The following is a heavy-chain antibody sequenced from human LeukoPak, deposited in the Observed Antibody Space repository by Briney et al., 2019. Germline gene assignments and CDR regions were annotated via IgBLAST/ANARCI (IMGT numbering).Heavy chain of an antibody. CDR2: IYPGDSDT. CDR1: GYSFTTQW. V-gene: IGHV5-51*01. Sequence: GESLKISCKGSGYSFTTQWIGWVRQMPGKGLEWMGIIYPGDSDTRYSPSFQGQVTISVDKSISTAYLQWSSLKASDTAMYYCARQYSGSYLGNFYYWGQGTLVTVSS. J-gene: IGHJ4*02. CDR3: ARQYSGSYLGNFYY. D-gene: IGHD1-26*01.